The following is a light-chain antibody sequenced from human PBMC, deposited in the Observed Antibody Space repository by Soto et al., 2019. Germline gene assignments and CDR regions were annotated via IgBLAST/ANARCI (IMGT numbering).Light chain of an antibody. CDR3: CYYTSSGTPV. J-gene: IGLJ3*02. Sequence: QSALTQPASVSGSPGQSITMSCTGDSSDIGGYNYVSWYRQHPGEAPKLMIYEVTNRPSGVSNRFSGSKSGNTASLTISGLQTEDEAYYYCCYYTSSGTPVFGGGTKLTVL. V-gene: IGLV2-14*01. CDR2: EVT. CDR1: SSDIGGYNY.